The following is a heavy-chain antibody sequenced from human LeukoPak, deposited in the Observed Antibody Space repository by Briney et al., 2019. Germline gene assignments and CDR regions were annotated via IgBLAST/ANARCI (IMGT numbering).Heavy chain of an antibody. CDR3: ARATYYYDSSGYWYFDL. CDR1: GASISSGSYY. J-gene: IGHJ2*01. Sequence: PSETLSLTCSVSGASISSGSYYWSWIRQPAGKGLEWIGRIYTSGSTNYNPSLKSRVTISVDTSKNRFSLNLGSLTAAATAVYYCARATYYYDSSGYWYFDLWGRGTLVTVSS. V-gene: IGHV4-61*02. CDR2: IYTSGST. D-gene: IGHD3-22*01.